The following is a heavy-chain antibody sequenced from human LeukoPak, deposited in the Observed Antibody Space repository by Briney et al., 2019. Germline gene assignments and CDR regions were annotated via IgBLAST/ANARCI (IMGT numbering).Heavy chain of an antibody. Sequence: SETLSLTCTVSGYSISSGYYWGWIRQPPGKGLEWIGSISHSGSPYYNPSLKRRVTISVHTSKNQFSLKLSSVTAADTAVYYCARDPVVPATSMQFDWYFDLWGRGTLVTVSS. CDR3: ARDPVVPATSMQFDWYFDL. D-gene: IGHD2-21*02. J-gene: IGHJ2*01. V-gene: IGHV4-38-2*02. CDR1: GYSISSGYY. CDR2: ISHSGSP.